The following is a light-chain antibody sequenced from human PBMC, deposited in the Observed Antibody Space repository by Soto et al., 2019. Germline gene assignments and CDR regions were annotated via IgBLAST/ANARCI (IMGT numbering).Light chain of an antibody. CDR2: AAS. CDR1: QSISTF. J-gene: IGKJ1*01. CDR3: QQRYSTPPT. Sequence: DIQMTQSPSSLSASVGDRVTITCRASQSISTFLNWYQQKPGKAPNLLIFAASSLQSGVPSRFSGRGSGTDFTLTISSLQPEDFATYYCQQRYSTPPTFGQGTNVEIK. V-gene: IGKV1-39*01.